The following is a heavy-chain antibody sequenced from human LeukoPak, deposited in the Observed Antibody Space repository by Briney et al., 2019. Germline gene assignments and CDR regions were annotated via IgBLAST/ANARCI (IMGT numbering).Heavy chain of an antibody. CDR1: GYSFTTYW. CDR3: ARLNYYGSGSYSHDY. V-gene: IGHV5-10-1*01. Sequence: GESLRISWKGSGYSFTTYWISWVRQMPGKGLEWMGRIDPSDSYTKYSPSFQGLVTLSADKSISTAYLQWSSLVASDTAMYYCARLNYYGSGSYSHDYWGQGTLVTVSS. D-gene: IGHD3-10*01. J-gene: IGHJ4*02. CDR2: IDPSDSYT.